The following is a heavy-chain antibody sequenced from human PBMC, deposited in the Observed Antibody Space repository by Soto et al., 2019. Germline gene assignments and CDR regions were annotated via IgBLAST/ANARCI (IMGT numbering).Heavy chain of an antibody. J-gene: IGHJ5*02. Sequence: QVQLQQWGAGLLKPSETLSLTCDVSGDSFSGFYWSWIRQAPGKGLEWIGEINHIIGTNYHPSLKNRVTISLDKSKNQFFLKLTSVTAADTAVYYCARGRSRYSDTFHTWFDPWGQGALVTVSS. V-gene: IGHV4-34*01. D-gene: IGHD5-18*01. CDR1: GDSFSGFY. CDR3: ARGRSRYSDTFHTWFDP. CDR2: INHIIGT.